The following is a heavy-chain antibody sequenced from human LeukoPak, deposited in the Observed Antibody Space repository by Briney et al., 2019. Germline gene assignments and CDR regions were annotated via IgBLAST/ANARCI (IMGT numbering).Heavy chain of an antibody. Sequence: PGGSLRLSCAASGFTVSNNYMSWVRQAPGKGLEWVSVTYSGGSTYYADSVKGRFTISRDNSKNTLYLQMNSLRAEDTAVYCCVRDLNLWGQGTLVTVSS. V-gene: IGHV3-66*01. CDR3: VRDLNL. J-gene: IGHJ4*02. CDR1: GFTVSNNY. CDR2: TYSGGST.